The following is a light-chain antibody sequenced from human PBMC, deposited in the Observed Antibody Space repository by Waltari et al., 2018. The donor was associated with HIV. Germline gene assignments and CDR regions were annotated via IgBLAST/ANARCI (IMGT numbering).Light chain of an antibody. V-gene: IGLV1-40*01. CDR1: SSNIGAGYD. CDR3: QSYDSSLSGWVV. Sequence: QSVLTQPPSVSGAPGQRVTISCTGSSSNIGAGYDVHWYQQLPGTAPTLLISVTNTRPSGVPDRFSGSKAGTSASLAITGLQAKDEAEYYCQSYDSSLSGWVVFGGGTKVTVL. J-gene: IGLJ2*01. CDR2: VTN.